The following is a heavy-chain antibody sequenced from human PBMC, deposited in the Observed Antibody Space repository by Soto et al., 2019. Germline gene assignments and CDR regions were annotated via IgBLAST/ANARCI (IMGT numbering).Heavy chain of an antibody. Sequence: GGSLRLSCAASGFTFSSYGMHWVRQAPGKGLEWVAVIWYDGSNKYYVDSVKGRFTISRDNSKNTLYLQMNSLRAEDTAVYYCARDRTYYDSSGYLSYWGQGTLVTVSS. CDR3: ARDRTYYDSSGYLSY. V-gene: IGHV3-33*01. D-gene: IGHD3-22*01. CDR1: GFTFSSYG. CDR2: IWYDGSNK. J-gene: IGHJ4*02.